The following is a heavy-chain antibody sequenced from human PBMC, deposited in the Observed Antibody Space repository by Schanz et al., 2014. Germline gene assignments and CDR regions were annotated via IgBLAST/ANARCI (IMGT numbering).Heavy chain of an antibody. V-gene: IGHV4-39*01. CDR3: ARRDNYLSAFDI. CDR1: GASISGSSDY. CDR2: IYYTGTT. J-gene: IGHJ3*02. Sequence: QLQLQESGPGLVKPSETLSLTCTVSGASISGSSDYWGWIRQSPGKGLEWIGNIYYTGTTYYNPSLKSRVSISVDTSKNQVSLKLPSVPAADTAVFYCARRDNYLSAFDIWGQGTMVTVSS. D-gene: IGHD4-4*01.